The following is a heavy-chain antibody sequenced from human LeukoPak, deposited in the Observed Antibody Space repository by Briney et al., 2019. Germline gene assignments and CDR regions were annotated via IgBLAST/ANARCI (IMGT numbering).Heavy chain of an antibody. Sequence: GGSLRLSCAASGFTFSSYDMHWVRQATGKGLEWVSAISTTGDTYYPGSVKGRFTISRENAKSSLYLQMNCLRAEDTAVYYCARGRSGSYFDSWGQGTLVAVSS. CDR2: ISTTGDT. CDR1: GFTFSSYD. D-gene: IGHD1-26*01. J-gene: IGHJ4*02. CDR3: ARGRSGSYFDS. V-gene: IGHV3-13*04.